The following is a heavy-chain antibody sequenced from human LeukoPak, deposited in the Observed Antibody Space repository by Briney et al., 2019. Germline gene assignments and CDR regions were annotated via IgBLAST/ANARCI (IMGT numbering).Heavy chain of an antibody. V-gene: IGHV1-69*05. Sequence: GASVKVSCKASGGTFSSYEISWVRQAPGQGLEWMGGIIPMFGTAKYAQKFQGRVTITTDKSTSTAYMELSSLRSEDTAVYYCAREGYYDSSGHPVFDYWGQGTLVTVSS. D-gene: IGHD3-22*01. J-gene: IGHJ4*02. CDR3: AREGYYDSSGHPVFDY. CDR1: GGTFSSYE. CDR2: IIPMFGTA.